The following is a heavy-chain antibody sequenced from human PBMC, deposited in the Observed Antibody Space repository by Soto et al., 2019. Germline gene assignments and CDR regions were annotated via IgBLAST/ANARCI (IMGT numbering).Heavy chain of an antibody. D-gene: IGHD3-3*01. CDR3: ARDRLYYDFWSGYRSYYYYGMDV. CDR1: GGTFSSYA. V-gene: IGHV1-69*01. Sequence: QVQLVQSGAEVKKPGSSVKVSCKASGGTFSSYAISWVRQAPGQGLEWMGGIIPIFGTANYAQKFQGRVTITADESTSTAYMELSSLRSEDTTVYYCARDRLYYDFWSGYRSYYYYGMDVWGQGTTVTVSS. CDR2: IIPIFGTA. J-gene: IGHJ6*02.